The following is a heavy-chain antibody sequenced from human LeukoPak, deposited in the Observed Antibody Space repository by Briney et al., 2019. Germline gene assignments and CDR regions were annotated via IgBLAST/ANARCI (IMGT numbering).Heavy chain of an antibody. J-gene: IGHJ4*02. D-gene: IGHD5-18*01. CDR2: ISYDGSNK. Sequence: PGGSLRLSCAASGFTFSSYGMHWVRQAPGKGLEWVAVISYDGSNKYYADSVKGRFTISRDNSKNTLYLQMNSLRAEDTAVYYCVKHLNDYGYYTLDYWGQGTLVTVSS. V-gene: IGHV3-30*18. CDR3: VKHLNDYGYYTLDY. CDR1: GFTFSSYG.